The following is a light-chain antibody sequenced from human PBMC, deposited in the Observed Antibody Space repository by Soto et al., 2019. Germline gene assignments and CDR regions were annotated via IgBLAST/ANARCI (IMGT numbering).Light chain of an antibody. CDR3: QQRMNWPLT. CDR2: DAS. Sequence: EIVLTQSPGTLSLSPGGRATLSCRASQTVTNHLAWYQQKAGQAPRLLIFDASTRASGIPPRFSGSGYGTDFTLTITRVDPDDFAVYYCQQRMNWPLTFGGGTKV. CDR1: QTVTNH. V-gene: IGKV3-11*01. J-gene: IGKJ4*01.